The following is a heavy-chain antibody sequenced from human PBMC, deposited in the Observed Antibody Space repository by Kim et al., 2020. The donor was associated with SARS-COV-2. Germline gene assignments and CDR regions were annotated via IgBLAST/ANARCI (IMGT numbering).Heavy chain of an antibody. J-gene: IGHJ4*02. Sequence: NYNPSLRRRVTISVATSKNQFSLKLSAVTAADTAVYYCARGGYSGYDLHFGYWGQGTLVTVSS. CDR3: ARGGYSGYDLHFGY. V-gene: IGHV4-59*09. D-gene: IGHD5-12*01.